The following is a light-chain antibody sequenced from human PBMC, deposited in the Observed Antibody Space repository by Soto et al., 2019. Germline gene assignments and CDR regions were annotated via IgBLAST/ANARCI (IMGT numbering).Light chain of an antibody. CDR2: GVS. J-gene: IGKJ1*01. CDR1: QSVSSSY. V-gene: IGKV3-20*01. CDR3: QQYGSSPWT. Sequence: ETVLTQSPGTLSLSPGERATLSCRAGQSVSSSYLAWYQQRPGQAPRLLIYGVSTRATGIPDRFSGSGSGTDFTLTISRLESEDFAVYYCQQYGSSPWTFGQGTKVEIK.